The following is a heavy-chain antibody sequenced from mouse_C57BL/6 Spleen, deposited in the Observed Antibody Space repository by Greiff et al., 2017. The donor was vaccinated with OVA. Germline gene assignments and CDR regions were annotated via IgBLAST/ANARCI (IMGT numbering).Heavy chain of an antibody. CDR3: ARWEIYDGYLYYFDY. CDR1: GYTFTSYW. V-gene: IGHV1-53*01. Sequence: QVQLKQPGTELVKPGASVKLSCTASGYTFTSYWMHWVKQRPGQGLEWIGNINPSNGGTNYNEKFKSKAQLTVDKSSSTAYMQLSGLTSEDSAVYYCARWEIYDGYLYYFDYWGQGTTLTVSA. D-gene: IGHD2-3*01. J-gene: IGHJ2*01. CDR2: INPSNGGT.